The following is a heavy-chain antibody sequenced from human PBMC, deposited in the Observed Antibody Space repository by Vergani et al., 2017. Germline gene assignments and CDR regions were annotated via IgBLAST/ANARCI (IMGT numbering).Heavy chain of an antibody. J-gene: IGHJ6*03. Sequence: QVQLVQSGAEVKKPGASVKVSCKASGYTFTSYDINWVRQATGQGLEWMGGIIPIFGTANYAQKFQGRVTITADKSTSTAYMELSSLRSEDTAVYYCARVDCSSTSCYDYYYYMDVWGKGTTVTVSS. CDR3: ARVDCSSTSCYDYYYYMDV. CDR2: IIPIFGTA. V-gene: IGHV1-69*06. D-gene: IGHD2-2*01. CDR1: GYTFTSYD.